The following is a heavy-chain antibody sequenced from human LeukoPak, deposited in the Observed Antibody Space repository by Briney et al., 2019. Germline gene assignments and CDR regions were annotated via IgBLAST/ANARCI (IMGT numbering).Heavy chain of an antibody. CDR3: AKAQRGYSPPSDY. V-gene: IGHV3-30*18. Sequence: GGSLRLSCAASGFTFSTYGMHWVRQAPGKGLEWVAVIAYDGSNIHYADSVKGRFTISRDNSKKTLYLQMNSLRAEDTAVYYCAKAQRGYSPPSDYWGQGTLVTVSS. D-gene: IGHD2-15*01. J-gene: IGHJ4*02. CDR2: IAYDGSNI. CDR1: GFTFSTYG.